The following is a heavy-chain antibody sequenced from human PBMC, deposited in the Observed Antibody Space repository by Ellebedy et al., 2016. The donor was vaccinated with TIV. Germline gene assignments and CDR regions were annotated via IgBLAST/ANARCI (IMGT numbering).Heavy chain of an antibody. D-gene: IGHD5-18*01. CDR2: IYSGGAT. V-gene: IGHV3-66*01. CDR1: GFTVSSNY. J-gene: IGHJ4*02. Sequence: PGGSLRLSCAASGFTVSSNYMSWVRQAPGKGLEWVSVIYSGGATSYADSVKGRFTITRDNSKNTLYLQMNSLRVEDTAVYYCARKYIYGFDWGQGTLVTVSS. CDR3: ARKYIYGFD.